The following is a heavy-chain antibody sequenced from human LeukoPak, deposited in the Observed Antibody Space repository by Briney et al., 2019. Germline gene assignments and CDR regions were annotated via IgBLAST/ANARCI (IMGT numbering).Heavy chain of an antibody. CDR3: ARHASYGDGILYFDY. D-gene: IGHD4-17*01. CDR1: GYSISSGYY. CDR2: IYHSGST. J-gene: IGHJ4*02. V-gene: IGHV4-38-2*01. Sequence: SETLSLTCAVSGYSISSGYYWGWIRQPPGKGLEWIGSIYHSGSTYYNPSLKSRVTISVDTSKNQFSLKLSSVTAADTAVYYCARHASYGDGILYFDYWGQGTLVTVSS.